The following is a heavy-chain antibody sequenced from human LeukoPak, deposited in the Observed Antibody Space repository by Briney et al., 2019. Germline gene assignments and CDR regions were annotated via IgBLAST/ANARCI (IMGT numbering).Heavy chain of an antibody. CDR2: IIPIFGTA. CDR3: ASHRGYCSGGSCYAGNWFDP. J-gene: IGHJ5*02. Sequence: SVKVSCKASGGTFSSYAISWVRQAPGQGLEWMGGIIPIFGTANYAQKFQGRVTITTDESTSTAYMELSSLRSEDTAVYYCASHRGYCSGGSCYAGNWFDPWGQGTLVTVSS. CDR1: GGTFSSYA. V-gene: IGHV1-69*05. D-gene: IGHD2-15*01.